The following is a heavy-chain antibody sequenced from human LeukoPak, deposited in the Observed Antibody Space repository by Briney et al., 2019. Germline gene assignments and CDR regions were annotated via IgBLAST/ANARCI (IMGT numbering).Heavy chain of an antibody. CDR1: GFIFGSYE. J-gene: IGHJ5*02. Sequence: PGGSLRLSCEGSGFIFGSYEMNWVRQAPGRGLEWVSYISSSGSTKYYADSVKGRFTISRDNAKNSLYLQMNSLRAEDTAVYYCARDLVTFIRGVFDPWGQGTLVTVSS. CDR3: ARDLVTFIRGVFDP. CDR2: ISSSGSTK. V-gene: IGHV3-48*03. D-gene: IGHD3-10*01.